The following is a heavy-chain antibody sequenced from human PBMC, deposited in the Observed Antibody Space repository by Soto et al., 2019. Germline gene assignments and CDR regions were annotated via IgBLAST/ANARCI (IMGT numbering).Heavy chain of an antibody. D-gene: IGHD6-6*01. CDR2: IYYSGST. V-gene: IGHV4-31*03. Sequence: SETLSLTCTVSGGSISSGGYYWSWIRQHPGKGLEWIGYIYYSGSTYYNPSLKSRVTISVDTSKNQFSLKLSSVTAADTAVYYCMRHLRIAARPGPNSYYYYYCMDVWGQVTTVTVS. CDR3: MRHLRIAARPGPNSYYYYYCMDV. J-gene: IGHJ6*02. CDR1: GGSISSGGYY.